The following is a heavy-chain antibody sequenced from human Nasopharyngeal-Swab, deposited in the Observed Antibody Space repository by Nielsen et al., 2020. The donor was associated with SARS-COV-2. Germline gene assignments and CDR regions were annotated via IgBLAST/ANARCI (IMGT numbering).Heavy chain of an antibody. V-gene: IGHV1-8*01. J-gene: IGHJ1*01. Sequence: SVKVSCKASGYTFTDFDVNWVRQATGQGLEWMGWISPNSGFTGYAEKFEGRVTMTRNIATSTVYLELTSLGFEDTAVYYCARGLGAPSSVWHWGPGSQVTVSS. CDR1: GYTFTDFD. D-gene: IGHD3-10*01. CDR2: ISPNSGFT. CDR3: ARGLGAPSSVWH.